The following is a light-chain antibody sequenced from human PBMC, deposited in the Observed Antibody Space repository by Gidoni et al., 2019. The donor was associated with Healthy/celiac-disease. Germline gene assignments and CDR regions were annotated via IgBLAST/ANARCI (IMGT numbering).Light chain of an antibody. Sequence: EIVLTQSPGTLSLSPGERATLSCRASQSVSSSYLAWYQQKPGQAPRLLIYGASSRATGIPDRFSGSGSGTDFTLTISRLEPEDFAVYSCQQYGTSPLTFXGXTKVXIK. V-gene: IGKV3-20*01. CDR3: QQYGTSPLT. CDR2: GAS. J-gene: IGKJ4*01. CDR1: QSVSSSY.